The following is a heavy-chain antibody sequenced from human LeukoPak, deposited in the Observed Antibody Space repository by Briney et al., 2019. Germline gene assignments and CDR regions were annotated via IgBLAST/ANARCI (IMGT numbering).Heavy chain of an antibody. V-gene: IGHV1-2*02. CDR2: INPNSGGT. Sequence: ASVKVSCKASGYTFTGYYMHWVRQAPGQGLEWMGWINPNSGGTNYAQKFQGRVTMTRDTSISTAYMELSRLRSDDTAVYYCAREPYSGYDLSGAFDIWGQGTMVTVSS. D-gene: IGHD5-12*01. CDR3: AREPYSGYDLSGAFDI. CDR1: GYTFTGYY. J-gene: IGHJ3*02.